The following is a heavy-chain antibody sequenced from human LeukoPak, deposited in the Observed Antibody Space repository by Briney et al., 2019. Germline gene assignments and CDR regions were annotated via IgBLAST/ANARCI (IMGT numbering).Heavy chain of an antibody. V-gene: IGHV3-49*04. D-gene: IGHD1-26*01. Sequence: PGGSLRLSCTASGSTFGDYAMSWVRQAPGKGLEWVGFIRSKAYGGTTEYAASVKGRFTISRDDSTGIAYLQMDSLKPEDTAVYYCSRGVIVGAAYFDYWGQGTLVTVSS. CDR2: IRSKAYGGTT. CDR3: SRGVIVGAAYFDY. J-gene: IGHJ4*02. CDR1: GSTFGDYA.